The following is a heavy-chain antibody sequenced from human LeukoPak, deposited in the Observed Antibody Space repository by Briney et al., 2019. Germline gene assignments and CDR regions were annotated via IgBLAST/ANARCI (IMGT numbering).Heavy chain of an antibody. D-gene: IGHD3-10*01. CDR1: GGSISSGYHY. J-gene: IGHJ5*02. CDR3: ARGRYYYGLGSYGWFDP. Sequence: TSETLSLTCTVSGGSISSGYHYWGWIRQPPGKGPEWIGSAYDSGSTYYNPSLKSRVTISVDTSKNQFSLRLSSVTAADTAVYYCARGRYYYGLGSYGWFDPWGQGTLVTVSS. V-gene: IGHV4-39*07. CDR2: AYDSGST.